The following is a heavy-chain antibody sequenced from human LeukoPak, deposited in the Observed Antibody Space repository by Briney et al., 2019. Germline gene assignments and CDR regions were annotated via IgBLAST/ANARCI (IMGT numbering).Heavy chain of an antibody. CDR1: GYTFTSYY. V-gene: IGHV1-46*01. CDR2: INPSGGST. J-gene: IGHJ5*02. Sequence: ASVKVSCKASGYTFTSYYMHWVRQAPGQGLEWMGIINPSGGSTSYAQRFQGRVTMTRDMSTSTDYMELSSLRSEDTAVYYCARDNSVGDYAWWFDPWGQGTLVTVSS. D-gene: IGHD1-26*01. CDR3: ARDNSVGDYAWWFDP.